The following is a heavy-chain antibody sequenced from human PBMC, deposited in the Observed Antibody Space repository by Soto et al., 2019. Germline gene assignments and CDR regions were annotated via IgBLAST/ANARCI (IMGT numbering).Heavy chain of an antibody. CDR2: ISAYNGNT. J-gene: IGHJ4*02. CDR1: GYTFTSYG. V-gene: IGHV1-18*01. CDR3: ARILWTIYFDY. Sequence: QVQLVQSGAEVKKPGASVKVSCKASGYTFTSYGISWVRQAPGQGLEWMGWISAYNGNTNYAQKLQGRVPMTTDTSTSTAYMDLRSMRSDDAAVYSCARILWTIYFDYWGQGTLVMVSS. D-gene: IGHD3-9*01.